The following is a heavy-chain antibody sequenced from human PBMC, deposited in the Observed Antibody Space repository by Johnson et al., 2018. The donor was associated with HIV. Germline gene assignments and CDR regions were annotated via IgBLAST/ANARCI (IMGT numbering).Heavy chain of an antibody. CDR2: ISYDGSDK. CDR3: ARVPIPSSGSYYPSSVAFDI. Sequence: QVQLVESGGGLVKPGGSLRLSCKASGFTFSSYAMHWVRQAPAKGLEWVAVISYDGSDKYYAASVKGRFTISRDSTKNTLYLQMNTRRADDTAVYYCARVPIPSSGSYYPSSVAFDIWGQGTMVTVSS. CDR1: GFTFSSYA. D-gene: IGHD1-26*01. J-gene: IGHJ3*02. V-gene: IGHV3-30*04.